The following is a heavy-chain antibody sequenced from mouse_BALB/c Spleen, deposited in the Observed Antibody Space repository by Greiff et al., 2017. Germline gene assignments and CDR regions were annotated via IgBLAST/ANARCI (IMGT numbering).Heavy chain of an antibody. CDR1: GYTFTSYW. CDR2: IYPGSGST. CDR3: TRGRGYDYDDWFAY. Sequence: LQQPGSELVRPGASVKLSCKASGYTFTSYWMHWVKQRPGQGLEWIGNIYPGSGSTNYDEKFKSKATLTVDTSSSTAYMQFSSLTSEDSAVYYCTRGRGYDYDDWFAYWGQGTLVTVSA. D-gene: IGHD2-4*01. V-gene: IGHV1S22*01. J-gene: IGHJ3*01.